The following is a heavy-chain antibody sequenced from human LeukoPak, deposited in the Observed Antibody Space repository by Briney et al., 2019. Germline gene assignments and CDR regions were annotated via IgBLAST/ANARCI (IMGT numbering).Heavy chain of an antibody. D-gene: IGHD6-13*01. Sequence: GGSLRLSCAASGFTFSSYAMSWVRQAPGEGLEWVSAISGSGGSTYYADSVKGRFTISRDNSKNTLYLQMNSLRAEDTAVYYCAKYYSSSWSNFDYWGQGALVTVSS. J-gene: IGHJ4*02. V-gene: IGHV3-23*01. CDR3: AKYYSSSWSNFDY. CDR2: ISGSGGST. CDR1: GFTFSSYA.